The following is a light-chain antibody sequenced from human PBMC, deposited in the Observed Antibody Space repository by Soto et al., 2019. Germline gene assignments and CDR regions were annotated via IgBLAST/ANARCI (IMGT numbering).Light chain of an antibody. V-gene: IGKV3-20*01. CDR1: QSVSSSY. J-gene: IGKJ1*01. Sequence: EIVLTQSPGTLSLSPGERATLSCRASQSVSSSYLAWYQQKLGQAPRLLIYGASSRATGIPDRFSGSGSGTDVTLTISRLEPEDFAVYYCQQYGSLPWTFGQGTKVEIK. CDR3: QQYGSLPWT. CDR2: GAS.